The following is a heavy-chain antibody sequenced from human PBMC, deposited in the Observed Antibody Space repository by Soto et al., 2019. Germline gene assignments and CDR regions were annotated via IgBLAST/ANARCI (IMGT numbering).Heavy chain of an antibody. V-gene: IGHV2-5*02. CDR3: AHRAMYFYFGS. Sequence: QITLKESGPTLVSPTQTLTLTCTSSGFSLTRNGVGVGWIRQPPGKALEWLALIFGDDDKCYSPSLRNRLTITKDTSKNQVVLTMIAMDPEDTATYYCAHRAMYFYFGSWGQGTLVTVSS. D-gene: IGHD2-8*01. CDR1: GFSLTRNGVG. J-gene: IGHJ4*02. CDR2: IFGDDDK.